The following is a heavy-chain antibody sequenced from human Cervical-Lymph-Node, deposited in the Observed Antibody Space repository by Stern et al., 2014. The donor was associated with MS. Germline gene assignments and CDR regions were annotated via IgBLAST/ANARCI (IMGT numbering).Heavy chain of an antibody. D-gene: IGHD3-16*02. CDR3: ARGYRFFDD. CDR1: GGSISSGSYY. V-gene: IGHV4-61*02. J-gene: IGHJ4*02. Sequence: VQLVESGPGLVKPSQTLSLTCTVSGGSISSGSYYWSWIRQPAGKRLEWIGRMFSSGNTFYNPSLKSRVNISVDPSKHQLSLERGSVTAADTAVYYCARGYRFFDDWGQGTLVTVSS. CDR2: MFSSGNT.